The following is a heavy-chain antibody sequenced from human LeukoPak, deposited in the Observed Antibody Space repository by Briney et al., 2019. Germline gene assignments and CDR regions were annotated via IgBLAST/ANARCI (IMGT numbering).Heavy chain of an antibody. CDR3: ARSPGGVSAVAGHPFDY. CDR2: INHSGST. J-gene: IGHJ4*02. D-gene: IGHD6-19*01. Sequence: SETLSLTCAVYGGSFSGYYWSWIRPPPGKGLEWIGEINHSGSTNYNPSLKSRVTISVDTSKNQFSLKLSSVTAADTAVYYCARSPGGVSAVAGHPFDYWGQGT. V-gene: IGHV4-34*01. CDR1: GGSFSGYY.